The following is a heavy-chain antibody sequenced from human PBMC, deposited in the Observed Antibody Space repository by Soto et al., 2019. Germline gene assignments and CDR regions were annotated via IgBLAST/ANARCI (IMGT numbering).Heavy chain of an antibody. CDR2: IYSGHTT. J-gene: IGHJ4*02. V-gene: IGHV3-53*01. Sequence: PGGSLRLSCVASGFIVSSNQMSWVRQAPGKGLEWVSVIYSGHTTYYADSVEGRFTISRDDSKNTLYLQMNSLRVEDKAVYYCVRGPSDHKLRLVEWPYGDYWGQGALVTVSS. D-gene: IGHD3-3*01. CDR3: VRGPSDHKLRLVEWPYGDY. CDR1: GFIVSSNQ.